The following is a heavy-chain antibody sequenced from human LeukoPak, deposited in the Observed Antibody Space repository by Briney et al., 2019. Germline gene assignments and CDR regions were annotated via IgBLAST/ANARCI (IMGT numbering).Heavy chain of an antibody. V-gene: IGHV4-34*01. Sequence: NPSETLSLTCAVYGGSFSGYYWSWIRQPPGKGLEWIGETNHSGSTNYNPSLKSRVTISVDTSKNQFSLKLSSVTAADTAVYYCAGSGYFGYSSGWHSENWFDPWGQGTLVTVSS. CDR2: TNHSGST. D-gene: IGHD6-19*01. CDR1: GGSFSGYY. J-gene: IGHJ5*02. CDR3: AGSGYFGYSSGWHSENWFDP.